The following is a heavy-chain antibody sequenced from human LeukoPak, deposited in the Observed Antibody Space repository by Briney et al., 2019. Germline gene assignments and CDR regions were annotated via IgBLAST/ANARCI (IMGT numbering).Heavy chain of an antibody. Sequence: SETLSLTCAVYGGSFSGYYWSWIRQPPGKGLEWIGYIYYSGSTNYNPSLKSRVTISVDTSKNQFSLKLSSVTAADTAVYYCARGQSTAWDWGQGTLVTVSS. CDR1: GGSFSGYY. J-gene: IGHJ4*02. V-gene: IGHV4-59*01. D-gene: IGHD4-17*01. CDR3: ARGQSTAWD. CDR2: IYYSGST.